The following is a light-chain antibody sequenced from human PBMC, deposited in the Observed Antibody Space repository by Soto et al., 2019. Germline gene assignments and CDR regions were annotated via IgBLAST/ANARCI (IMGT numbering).Light chain of an antibody. CDR2: AAS. Sequence: DIQMTQSPSSLSASVGDRVTITCRASQGISSYLNWYQQKPGKAPKLLIYAASSLQSGVPSRFSVSGSGTDFTLTISSLQPEDFATYYCQQSYSTPLTFGGGTKVDIK. CDR1: QGISSY. J-gene: IGKJ4*01. V-gene: IGKV1-39*01. CDR3: QQSYSTPLT.